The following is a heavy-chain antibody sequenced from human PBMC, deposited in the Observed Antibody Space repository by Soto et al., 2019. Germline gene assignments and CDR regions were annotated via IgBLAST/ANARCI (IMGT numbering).Heavy chain of an antibody. J-gene: IGHJ4*02. CDR2: IYSGGTT. V-gene: IGHV3-66*01. CDR1: GFNFSDAW. D-gene: IGHD6-13*01. Sequence: GSLRLSCAASGFNFSDAWMSWVRQAPGKGLERVSIIYSGGTTYYADSVKGRFTISRDNSKNTLYLQMNSLRAEDTAVYYCARAGISQAAAGSLDCCPIDSWGQGTLVTVS. CDR3: ARAGISQAAAGSLDCCPIDS.